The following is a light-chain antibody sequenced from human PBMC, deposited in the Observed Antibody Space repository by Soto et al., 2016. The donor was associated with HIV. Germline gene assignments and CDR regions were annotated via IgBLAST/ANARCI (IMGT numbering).Light chain of an antibody. CDR2: DDS. J-gene: IGLJ2*01. CDR1: KIESKS. Sequence: SYELTQPPSVSVAPGKTAGITCGRNKIESKSVHWYQQKPGQAPVLAVYDDSDRPSGIPERFSGSNSENTATLTISSVEAGDEADYYCQVWDSNSDHPVFGGGTRLTVL. V-gene: IGLV3-21*03. CDR3: QVWDSNSDHPV.